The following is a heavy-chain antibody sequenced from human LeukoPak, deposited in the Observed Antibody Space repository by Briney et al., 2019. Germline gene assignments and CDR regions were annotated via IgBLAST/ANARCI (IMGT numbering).Heavy chain of an antibody. J-gene: IGHJ6*04. V-gene: IGHV3-23*01. CDR3: AKKVGAGYYYYGMDV. CDR1: GFTLSSYA. Sequence: GGSLRLSCAASGFTLSSYAMSWVRQAPGKGLEWVSAISGSGGSTYYADSVKGRFTISRDNSKNTLYLQMNNLRAEDTAVYYCAKKVGAGYYYYGMDVWGKGPTVTVPS. CDR2: ISGSGGST. D-gene: IGHD3-10*01.